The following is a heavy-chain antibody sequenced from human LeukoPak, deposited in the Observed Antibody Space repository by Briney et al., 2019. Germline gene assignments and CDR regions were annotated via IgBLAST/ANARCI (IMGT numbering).Heavy chain of an antibody. J-gene: IGHJ4*02. CDR3: AKSLQRGYSYGYDY. CDR2: ISYDGSNK. CDR1: RFTFSRYG. Sequence: GGSLRLSCAASRFTFSRYGMHWVRQAPGKGLEWVAVISYDGSNKYYVDSVKGRFTISRDNSKNTLYLQMNSLRAEDTAVYYCAKSLQRGYSYGYDYWGQGTLVTVSS. V-gene: IGHV3-30*18. D-gene: IGHD5-18*01.